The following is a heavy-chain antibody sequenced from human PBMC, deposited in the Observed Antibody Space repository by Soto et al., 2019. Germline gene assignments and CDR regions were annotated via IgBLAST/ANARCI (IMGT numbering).Heavy chain of an antibody. CDR3: ASCTAGKDYYYYGMDV. Sequence: ASVKVSCKASGGTFSSYAISWVRQAPGQGLEWMGGIIPIFGTANYAQKFQGRVTITADESTSTAYMELSSLRSEDTAVYYCASCTAGKDYYYYGMDVWGQGTTVTVSS. CDR2: IIPIFGTA. V-gene: IGHV1-69*13. J-gene: IGHJ6*02. CDR1: GGTFSSYA. D-gene: IGHD1-1*01.